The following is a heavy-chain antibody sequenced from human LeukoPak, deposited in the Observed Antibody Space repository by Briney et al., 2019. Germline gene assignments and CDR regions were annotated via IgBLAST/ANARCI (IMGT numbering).Heavy chain of an antibody. CDR3: ARDYDILTGSSAVDY. Sequence: HPSETLSLTCTVSGGSISSSSYYWGWIRQPPGKGLEWIGSIYYSGSTYHNPSLKSRVTISVDTSKNQFSLKLSSVTAADTAVYYCARDYDILTGSSAVDYWGQGTLVTVSS. CDR2: IYYSGST. J-gene: IGHJ4*02. D-gene: IGHD3-9*01. V-gene: IGHV4-39*02. CDR1: GGSISSSSYY.